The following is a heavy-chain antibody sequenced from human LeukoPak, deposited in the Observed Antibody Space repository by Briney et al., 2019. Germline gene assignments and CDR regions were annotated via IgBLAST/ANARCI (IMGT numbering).Heavy chain of an antibody. CDR1: GFTFSSYS. CDR2: ISSSSSTI. CDR3: ARPRTIFGELDAFDI. D-gene: IGHD3-3*01. V-gene: IGHV3-48*04. Sequence: GGSLRLSCAASGFTFSSYSMNWVRQAPGKGLEWVSYISSSSSTIYYADSVKGRFTISRDNAKNSLYLQMNSLRAEDTAVYYCARPRTIFGELDAFDIWGQGTMVTVSS. J-gene: IGHJ3*02.